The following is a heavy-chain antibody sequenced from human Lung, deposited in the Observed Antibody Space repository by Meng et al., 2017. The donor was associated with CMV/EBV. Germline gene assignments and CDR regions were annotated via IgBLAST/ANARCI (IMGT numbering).Heavy chain of an antibody. CDR1: GGTFSSYT. CDR2: IIPILGIA. D-gene: IGHD3-3*01. CDR3: ASSIFGVVIISPLGY. Sequence: VQLVECGCGVKKSGSSVKVSCKASGGTFSSYTFSWVRQAPGQGLEWMGRIIPILGIANYAQKFQGRVTITADKSTSTAYMELSSLRSEDTAVYYCASSIFGVVIISPLGYWGQGTLVTVSS. V-gene: IGHV1-69*02. J-gene: IGHJ4*02.